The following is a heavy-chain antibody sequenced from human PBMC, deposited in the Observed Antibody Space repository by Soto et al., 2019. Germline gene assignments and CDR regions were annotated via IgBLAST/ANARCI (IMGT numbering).Heavy chain of an antibody. J-gene: IGHJ4*02. Sequence: EVQVVESGGGLVQPGGSLRLSCAASGFTVSNNYMTWVRQAPGKGLEWVSLIYSRGGTDYADSVKGRFTISRDNSKKMVYLQMNSLRVEDTVVYYSARGGSGSQTVGYWGQGARVTVSS. D-gene: IGHD1-26*01. CDR2: IYSRGGT. V-gene: IGHV3-66*01. CDR3: ARGGSGSQTVGY. CDR1: GFTVSNNY.